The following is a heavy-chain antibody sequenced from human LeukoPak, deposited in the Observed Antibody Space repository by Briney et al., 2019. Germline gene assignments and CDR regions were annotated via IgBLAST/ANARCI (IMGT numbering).Heavy chain of an antibody. CDR3: ARTRYYYDSSGYYLVDY. Sequence: SETLSLTCTVSGGSISSYYWSWIRQPPGKGLEWIGYIYYSGSTYYNPSLKSRVTISVDTSKNQFSLKLSSVTAADTAVYYCARTRYYYDSSGYYLVDYWGQGTLVTVSS. CDR2: IYYSGST. V-gene: IGHV4-59*06. D-gene: IGHD3-22*01. J-gene: IGHJ4*02. CDR1: GGSISSYY.